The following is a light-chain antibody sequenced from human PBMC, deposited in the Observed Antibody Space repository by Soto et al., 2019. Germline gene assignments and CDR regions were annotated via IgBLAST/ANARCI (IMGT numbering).Light chain of an antibody. CDR3: SSYTTNSVL. CDR2: DVR. J-gene: IGLJ2*01. V-gene: IGLV2-14*03. CDR1: SSDVGAYNY. Sequence: QSALTQPASVSASPGQSITISCTGTSSDVGAYNYVSWYQHHPGKATKLLIYDVRNRPPGVSDRFSGSKFGNTASLTISGLQAEDEGDYYCSSYTTNSVLFGGGTKLTVL.